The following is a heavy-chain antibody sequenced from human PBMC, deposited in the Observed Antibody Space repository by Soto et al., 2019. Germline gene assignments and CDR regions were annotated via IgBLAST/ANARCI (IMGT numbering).Heavy chain of an antibody. Sequence: PGESLKISCKGSGYSFTSYWIGWVRQMPGKGLEWMGIIYPGDSDTRYSPSFQGQVTISADKSISTAYLQWSSLKASDTAMYYCARLPYYYATSAYNWFDPWGQGTLVTVSS. CDR1: GYSFTSYW. V-gene: IGHV5-51*01. D-gene: IGHD3-10*01. J-gene: IGHJ5*02. CDR2: IYPGDSDT. CDR3: ARLPYYYATSAYNWFDP.